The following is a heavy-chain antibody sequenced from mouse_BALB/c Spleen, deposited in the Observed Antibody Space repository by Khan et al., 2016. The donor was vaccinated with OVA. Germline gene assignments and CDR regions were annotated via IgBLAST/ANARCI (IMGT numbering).Heavy chain of an antibody. D-gene: IGHD2-3*01. Sequence: EVQLQESGPGLVEPSQSLSLTCTVTGYSITSDYAWNWIRQFPGNKLEWMGYISYSGSTSYNPSLKSRISITRDTSKNQFFLQLNSVTTEDTATYYCARRGDGYYGAMDYWGQGTSVTVSS. CDR3: ARRGDGYYGAMDY. CDR1: GYSITSDYA. V-gene: IGHV3-2*02. CDR2: ISYSGST. J-gene: IGHJ4*01.